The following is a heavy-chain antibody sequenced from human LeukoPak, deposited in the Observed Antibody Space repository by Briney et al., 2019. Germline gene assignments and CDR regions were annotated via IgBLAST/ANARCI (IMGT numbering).Heavy chain of an antibody. D-gene: IGHD5-24*01. CDR3: ARDHLQEDYYYCYMDV. Sequence: ASVKVSCKVSGYTLTELSMHWVRQAPGKGLEWMGGFDPEDGETIYAQKFQGRVTMTEDTSTDTAYMELSSLRSEDTAVYYCARDHLQEDYYYCYMDVWGKGTTATVSS. V-gene: IGHV1-24*01. CDR1: GYTLTELS. J-gene: IGHJ6*03. CDR2: FDPEDGET.